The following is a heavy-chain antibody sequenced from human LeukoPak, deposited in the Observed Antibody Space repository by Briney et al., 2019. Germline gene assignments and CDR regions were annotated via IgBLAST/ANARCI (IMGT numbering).Heavy chain of an antibody. CDR2: IYSGGNT. D-gene: IGHD3-3*01. J-gene: IGHJ4*02. Sequence: GGSLRLSCAASGFTVRSDYMSWVRQAPGKGLEWVSVIYSGGNTDYADSVKGRFTISRDKSKNTLYLQMNSLRVEDTAVYYCARDGDSWRAHDYWGQETLVTVSS. CDR3: ARDGDSWRAHDY. CDR1: GFTVRSDY. V-gene: IGHV3-66*01.